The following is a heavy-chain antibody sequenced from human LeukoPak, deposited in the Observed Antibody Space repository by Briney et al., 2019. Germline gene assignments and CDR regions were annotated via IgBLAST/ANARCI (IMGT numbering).Heavy chain of an antibody. J-gene: IGHJ4*02. D-gene: IGHD3-16*02. CDR3: AREPSYYDYVWGSYRNHFDY. Sequence: ASVKVSCKASGYTFTSYYMHWVRQAPGQGLEWMGIINPSGGSTSYAQKFQGRVTMTRDMSTSTVYMELSSLRSEDTAVYYCAREPSYYDYVWGSYRNHFDYWGQGTLVTVSS. CDR1: GYTFTSYY. V-gene: IGHV1-46*01. CDR2: INPSGGST.